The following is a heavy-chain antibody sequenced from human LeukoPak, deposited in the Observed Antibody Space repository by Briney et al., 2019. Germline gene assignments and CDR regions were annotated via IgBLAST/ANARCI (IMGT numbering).Heavy chain of an antibody. V-gene: IGHV3-7*01. CDR3: GRWNFAFDV. D-gene: IGHD1-1*01. J-gene: IGHJ3*01. Sequence: PGGSLRLSCAASGFTFSSHWMSWVRQAPGKGLEWVANIKQDGSEKYYVDSVKGRFTISRDNAKNSVYLQMSSLTAEDTAVYYCGRWNFAFDVWGHGTMVTVSS. CDR1: GFTFSSHW. CDR2: IKQDGSEK.